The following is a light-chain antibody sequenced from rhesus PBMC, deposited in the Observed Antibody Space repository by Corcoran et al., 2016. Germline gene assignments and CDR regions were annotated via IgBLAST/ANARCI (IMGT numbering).Light chain of an antibody. CDR1: QGMSNN. CDR2: KAY. CDR3: QHGFGPPVS. J-gene: IGKJ2*01. Sequence: DIQMTQSPSSLSASIGDRVTITCQASQGMSNNLAWYQQKPGKVPNLLIYKAYPLQTGVPSKFSGSGSGTAFTLTISSLQPEDFATYYYQHGFGPPVSFGLGTKVDIK. V-gene: IGKV1-25*01.